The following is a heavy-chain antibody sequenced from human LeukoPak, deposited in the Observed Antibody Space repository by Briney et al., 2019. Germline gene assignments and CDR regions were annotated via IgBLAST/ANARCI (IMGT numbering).Heavy chain of an antibody. D-gene: IGHD6-19*01. CDR1: GFTFSSYA. CDR3: AKQKYSSGWYLKFFDY. V-gene: IGHV3-23*01. CDR2: ISGSGGST. Sequence: PGGSLRLSCAASGFTFSSYAMSWVRQAPGKGLEWVSAISGSGGSTYYADSVKGRFTISRDNSKNTLYLQMNSLRAEDTAVYYCAKQKYSSGWYLKFFDYWGQGTLVTVSS. J-gene: IGHJ4*02.